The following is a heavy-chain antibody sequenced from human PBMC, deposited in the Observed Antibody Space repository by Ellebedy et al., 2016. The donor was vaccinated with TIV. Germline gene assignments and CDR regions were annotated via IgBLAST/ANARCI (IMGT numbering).Heavy chain of an antibody. V-gene: IGHV4-39*07. Sequence: SETLSLTCTVSGGSISSSSYYWGWIRQPPGKGLEWIGSIYYSGSTNYNPSLKSRVTMSVDTSKNQFSLKLSSVTAADTAVYYCARDLFWPPYSYGYFRMDVWGQGTTVTVSS. J-gene: IGHJ6*02. CDR1: GGSISSSSYY. CDR2: IYYSGST. D-gene: IGHD5-18*01. CDR3: ARDLFWPPYSYGYFRMDV.